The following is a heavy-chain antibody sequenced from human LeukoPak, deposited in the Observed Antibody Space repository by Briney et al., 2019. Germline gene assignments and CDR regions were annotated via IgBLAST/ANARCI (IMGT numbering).Heavy chain of an antibody. CDR3: AKDLRQTYYDSSGPLDY. CDR1: GFTFSSYA. D-gene: IGHD3-22*01. Sequence: GGSLRLSCAASGFTFSSYAMSWVRQAPGKGLEWVSAISGSGGSTYYADSVKGRFTISRGNSKNTLYLQMNSLRAEDTAIYYCAKDLRQTYYDSSGPLDYWGQGTLVTVSS. CDR2: ISGSGGST. V-gene: IGHV3-23*01. J-gene: IGHJ4*02.